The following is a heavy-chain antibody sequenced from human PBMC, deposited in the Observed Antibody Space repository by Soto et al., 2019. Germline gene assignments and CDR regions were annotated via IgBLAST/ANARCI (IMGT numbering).Heavy chain of an antibody. J-gene: IGHJ4*02. Sequence: GGCLGLSCAAFGFNFSSFAVHWVRQAPGKGLKYVSSISSNRGNTYYATSVKGRFTISRDNSKNTLYMQMNSLRADDTAVYYCAKGSPNYDILTGYLAGPLDYWGQGTLVTVSS. CDR3: AKGSPNYDILTGYLAGPLDY. D-gene: IGHD3-9*01. CDR2: ISSNRGNT. CDR1: GFNFSSFA. V-gene: IGHV3-64*01.